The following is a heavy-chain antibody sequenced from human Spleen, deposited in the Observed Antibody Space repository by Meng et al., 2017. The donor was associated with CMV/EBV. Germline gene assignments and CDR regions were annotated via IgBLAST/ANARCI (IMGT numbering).Heavy chain of an antibody. J-gene: IGHJ5*02. Sequence: PEAGRGRVKPSGTRSLTCAGAGGSIRSSNWWSWVRQPPGKGLEWIGEIYHSGSTNYNPSLKSRVTISVDKSKNQFSLKLSSVTAADTAVYYCARGIVGNWFDPWGQGTLVTVSS. CDR3: ARGIVGNWFDP. V-gene: IGHV4-4*02. CDR1: GGSIRSSNW. CDR2: IYHSGST. D-gene: IGHD1-26*01.